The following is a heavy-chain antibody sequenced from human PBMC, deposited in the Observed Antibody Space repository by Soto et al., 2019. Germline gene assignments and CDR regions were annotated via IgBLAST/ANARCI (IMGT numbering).Heavy chain of an antibody. J-gene: IGHJ5*02. CDR1: GGSISTSGDY. Sequence: PSEAPSLTFTVSGGSISTSGDYWGWIRQHPGKGLEWIGYISFRGLTDYNPPLKSRLTLSVDTSANQFSLNLTSVTAADTAIYFGARVSKVFREGWFAHWGQG. CDR2: ISFRGLT. CDR3: ARVSKVFREGWFAH. V-gene: IGHV4-31*03.